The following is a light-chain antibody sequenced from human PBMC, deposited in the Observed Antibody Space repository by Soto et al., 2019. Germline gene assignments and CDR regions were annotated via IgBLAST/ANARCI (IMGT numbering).Light chain of an antibody. CDR3: QQVNSFPRT. V-gene: IGKV1-12*01. CDR1: QGISSW. CDR2: GAS. J-gene: IGKJ1*01. Sequence: DIQMTQSPSSVSVSVGDRVTITCRASQGISSWLAWYQQKPGKAPKLLIYGASILQSGVPSRFSGSGSGTEFTLAINSLQPEDFATYYCQQVNSFPRTFGQGTKVKIK.